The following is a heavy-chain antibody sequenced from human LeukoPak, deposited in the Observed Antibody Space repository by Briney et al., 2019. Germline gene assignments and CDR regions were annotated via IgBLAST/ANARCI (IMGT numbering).Heavy chain of an antibody. CDR2: ISGSDGST. J-gene: IGHJ4*02. D-gene: IGHD3-16*01. V-gene: IGHV3-23*01. CDR1: GFTFSTYA. CDR3: ARTGYGYNYFDY. Sequence: GGSLRLSCAASGFTFSTYAMSWVRQAPGKGLEWVSTISGSDGSTYYADSVKGRFTISRDNSKNTLYLQMKSLRAEDTAVYYCARTGYGYNYFDYRGQGTLVTVSS.